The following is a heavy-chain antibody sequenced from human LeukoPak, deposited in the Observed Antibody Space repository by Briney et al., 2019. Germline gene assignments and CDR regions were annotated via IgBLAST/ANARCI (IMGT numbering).Heavy chain of an antibody. Sequence: GGSLRLSCAASGFTFSSYGMHWVRQAPGKGLEWVAVISYDGSNKYYADSVKGRFTISRDNSKNTLYLQMNSLRAEDTAVYYRAKEALGAFDIWGQGTMVTVSS. CDR2: ISYDGSNK. J-gene: IGHJ3*02. CDR1: GFTFSSYG. V-gene: IGHV3-30*18. CDR3: AKEALGAFDI.